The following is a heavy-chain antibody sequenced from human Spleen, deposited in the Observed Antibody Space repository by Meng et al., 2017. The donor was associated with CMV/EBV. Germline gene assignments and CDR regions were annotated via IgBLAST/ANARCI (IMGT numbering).Heavy chain of an antibody. D-gene: IGHD6-6*01. CDR3: ARDAAARPGVFDP. V-gene: IGHV3-30*04. CDR1: GFTFSSYA. CDR2: VSYDGSKK. J-gene: IGHJ5*02. Sequence: GESLKISCAASGFTFSSYAIHWVRQAPGKGLEWVALVSYDGSKKYYADSVKGRFTISRDSTKNSLYLHMNNLTAEGTAVYRCARDAAARPGVFDPWGQGVLVTVSS.